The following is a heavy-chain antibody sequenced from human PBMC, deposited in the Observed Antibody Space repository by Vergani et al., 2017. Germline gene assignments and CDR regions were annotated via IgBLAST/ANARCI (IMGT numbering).Heavy chain of an antibody. V-gene: IGHV3-30-3*01. J-gene: IGHJ6*02. CDR3: ARELWFGELFAGQYYYYYCMDV. CDR2: ISYDGSNK. CDR1: GFTFSRYA. D-gene: IGHD3-10*01. Sequence: QVQLVESGGGVVQPGRSLRLSCAASGFTFSRYAMHWVRQAPGKGLEWVAVISYDGSNKYYADSVKGRFTISRDNSKNTLYLQMNSLRAEDTAVYYCARELWFGELFAGQYYYYYCMDVWGQGTTVTVSS.